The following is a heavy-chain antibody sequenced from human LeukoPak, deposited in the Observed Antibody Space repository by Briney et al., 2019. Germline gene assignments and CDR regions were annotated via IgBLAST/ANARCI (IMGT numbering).Heavy chain of an antibody. CDR3: ARRPQYYDFWSGFVLSGMDV. V-gene: IGHV4-34*01. J-gene: IGHJ6*02. Sequence: SETLSLTCAVYGGSFSGYYWNWIRQSPGKGLEWIGEINHSGSTNYNPSLKSRVTISVDTSKNQFSLKLSSVTAADTAEYYCARRPQYYDFWSGFVLSGMDVWGQGTTVTVSS. D-gene: IGHD3-3*01. CDR2: INHSGST. CDR1: GGSFSGYY.